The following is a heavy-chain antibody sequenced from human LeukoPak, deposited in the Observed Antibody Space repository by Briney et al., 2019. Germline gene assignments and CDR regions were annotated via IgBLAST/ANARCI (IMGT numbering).Heavy chain of an antibody. CDR1: GFTVSSNY. D-gene: IGHD3-3*01. Sequence: GGSLRLSCAASGFTVSSNYMNWVRQAPGKGLEWVSVIYSGGSTYYADSVKGRFTISRDNSKNTLYFQMNSLRAEDTAVYYCARDQSGFLEWPFWGQGTLVTDSS. J-gene: IGHJ4*02. CDR3: ARDQSGFLEWPF. V-gene: IGHV3-66*02. CDR2: IYSGGST.